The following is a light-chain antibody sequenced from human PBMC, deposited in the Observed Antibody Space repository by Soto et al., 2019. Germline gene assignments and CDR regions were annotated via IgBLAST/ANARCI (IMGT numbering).Light chain of an antibody. Sequence: AIEVAQPPSSLSPSVGDRVAIPCRTSQGFSSPLAWYQQTPGKPPRLLIYAASSLQSGVPSRFSGSGSGTDFTLTISSLQPEDFATYYCQQANSFPLTFGRGTKVDIK. V-gene: IGKV1-13*02. J-gene: IGKJ4*01. CDR2: AAS. CDR1: QGFSSP. CDR3: QQANSFPLT.